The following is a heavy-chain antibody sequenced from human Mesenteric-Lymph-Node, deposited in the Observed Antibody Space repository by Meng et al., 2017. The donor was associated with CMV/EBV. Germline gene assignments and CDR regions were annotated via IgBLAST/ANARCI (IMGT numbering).Heavy chain of an antibody. J-gene: IGHJ4*02. V-gene: IGHV3-23*01. CDR3: AKAGSGDGSGRYYNMAFDY. CDR2: ISGSGGST. CDR1: GFPFGSYA. D-gene: IGHD3-10*01. Sequence: GGSLRLSCAASGFPFGSYAMSWVRQAPGKGLEWVPAISGSGGSTYYADSVKGRFTISIDNSKNTLHLQMNSLRAEDTAVYYCAKAGSGDGSGRYYNMAFDYWGQGTLVTVSS.